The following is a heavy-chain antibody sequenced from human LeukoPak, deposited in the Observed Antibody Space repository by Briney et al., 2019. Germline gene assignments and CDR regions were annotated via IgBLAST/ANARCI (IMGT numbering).Heavy chain of an antibody. J-gene: IGHJ4*02. Sequence: ASVKVSCKASGYTFTGYYMHWVRQAPGQGLEWMGWINPNSGGTNYAQEFQGRVTMTRDTSISTAYMELSRLRSDDTAVYYCARAHTSYRWYYDSSGCFDYWGQGTLVTVSS. D-gene: IGHD3-22*01. V-gene: IGHV1-2*02. CDR2: INPNSGGT. CDR1: GYTFTGYY. CDR3: ARAHTSYRWYYDSSGCFDY.